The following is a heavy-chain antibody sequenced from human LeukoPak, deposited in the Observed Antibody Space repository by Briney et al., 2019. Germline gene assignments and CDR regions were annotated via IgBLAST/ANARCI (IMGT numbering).Heavy chain of an antibody. D-gene: IGHD1-26*01. CDR1: GYTFTGYY. V-gene: IGHV1-2*02. CDR3: ARVTYSGSYYGDGDSGFDY. J-gene: IGHJ4*02. Sequence: ASVKVSCKASGYTFTGYYMHWVRQAPGQGLEWMGWINPNSGGTNYAQKFQGRVTMTRDTSISTAYMELSRLRSDDTAVYYCARVTYSGSYYGDGDSGFDYWGQGTLVTVSS. CDR2: INPNSGGT.